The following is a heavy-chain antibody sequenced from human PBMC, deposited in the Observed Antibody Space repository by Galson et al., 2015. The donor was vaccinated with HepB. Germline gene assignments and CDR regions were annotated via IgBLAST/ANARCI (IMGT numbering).Heavy chain of an antibody. CDR3: AINRGIEVIPGALEDDWFDP. J-gene: IGHJ5*02. CDR1: GDTFSKFA. V-gene: IGHV1-69*01. D-gene: IGHD2-2*01. Sequence: KVSCKASGDTFSKFAFSWVRQAPGQGLERMGGIIPLHSTTSYAQKFKGRVTITADELTSSAYMELRSLRSEDTAVYYCAINRGIEVIPGALEDDWFDPWGQGTLVTVSS. CDR2: IIPLHSTT.